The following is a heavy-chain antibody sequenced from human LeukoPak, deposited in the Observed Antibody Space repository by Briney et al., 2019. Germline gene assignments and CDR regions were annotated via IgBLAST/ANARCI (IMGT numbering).Heavy chain of an antibody. V-gene: IGHV3-23*01. Sequence: GGSLRLSCAASGFTFSSYTMSWVRQAPGKGLEWVSAVSGSGGSTDYADSVKGRFTISRDNSKHTLYLQMNSLRAEDTAAYYCAKGPYRGNDFSYYYGMDVWGQGTTVTVSS. D-gene: IGHD5-12*01. CDR3: AKGPYRGNDFSYYYGMDV. CDR2: VSGSGGST. J-gene: IGHJ6*02. CDR1: GFTFSSYT.